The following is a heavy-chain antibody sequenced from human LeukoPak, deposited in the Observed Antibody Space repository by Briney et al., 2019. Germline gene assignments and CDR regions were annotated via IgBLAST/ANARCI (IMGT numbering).Heavy chain of an antibody. Sequence: ASVKVSCKASGYTFTSYYMHWVRQAPGQGLEWMGIINPSGGSTSYAQKFQGRVTMTRDTPTSTVYMELSSLRSEDTAVYYCARGRCSSTSCYLLDYWGQGTLVTVSS. V-gene: IGHV1-46*03. CDR3: ARGRCSSTSCYLLDY. CDR1: GYTFTSYY. J-gene: IGHJ4*02. D-gene: IGHD2-2*01. CDR2: INPSGGST.